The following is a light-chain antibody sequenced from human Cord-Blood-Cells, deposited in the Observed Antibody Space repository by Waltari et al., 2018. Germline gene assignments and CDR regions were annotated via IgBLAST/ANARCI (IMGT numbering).Light chain of an antibody. CDR1: SSNIGAGYD. J-gene: IGLJ3*02. CDR3: QSYDSSLSGSV. V-gene: IGLV1-40*01. Sequence: QSVLTQPPSVSGAPGHRATISCTGSSSNIGAGYDVHWYQQLPGTAPKLLIYGNSNRPSGVPARSSGSKSGTSASLAITGLQAEDEADYYCQSYDSSLSGSVFGGGTKLTVL. CDR2: GNS.